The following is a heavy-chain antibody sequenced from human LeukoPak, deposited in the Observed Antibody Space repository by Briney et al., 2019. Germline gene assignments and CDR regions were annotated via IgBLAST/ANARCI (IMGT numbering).Heavy chain of an antibody. V-gene: IGHV3-33*06. Sequence: GRSLRLSCAASGFMFSDYGMHWVRQAPGKGLEWVAAIWYDGSNIFYADSVKGRFTISRDNSKNALYLQMNSLRAEDTADYYCAKEGDRGEALYYYYMDVWGKGTTVTVSS. J-gene: IGHJ6*03. D-gene: IGHD3-10*01. CDR2: IWYDGSNI. CDR1: GFMFSDYG. CDR3: AKEGDRGEALYYYYMDV.